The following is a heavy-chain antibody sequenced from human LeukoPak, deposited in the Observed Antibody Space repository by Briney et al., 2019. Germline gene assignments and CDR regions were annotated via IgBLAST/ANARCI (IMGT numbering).Heavy chain of an antibody. CDR1: GGSISSYY. CDR2: IYYSGST. D-gene: IGHD3-22*01. V-gene: IGHV4-59*01. J-gene: IGHJ4*02. CDR3: ARVGSSGYSTGYCFDY. Sequence: SETLSLTCTVSGGSISSYYWSWIRQPPGKGLEWIGYIYYSGSTNDNPSLKSRVTISVDTSKNQFSLKLSSVTAADTAVYYCARVGSSGYSTGYCFDYWGQGTLVTVSS.